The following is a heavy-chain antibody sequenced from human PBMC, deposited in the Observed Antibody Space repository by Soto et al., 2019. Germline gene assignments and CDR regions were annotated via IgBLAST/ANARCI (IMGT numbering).Heavy chain of an antibody. D-gene: IGHD3-3*01. V-gene: IGHV4-34*01. CDR3: ARWDYDFRDAFDI. Sequence: QVQLQQWGTGLLKPSETLSLTCGVYGESFGYYYWSWIRQPPGKGLEWIGEINDSGRTTYKSSLTGRVTISIDTAKTQFSLKMASGTAADTAVYYCARWDYDFRDAFDIWGQGTMVTVSS. CDR2: INDSGRT. J-gene: IGHJ3*02. CDR1: GESFGYYY.